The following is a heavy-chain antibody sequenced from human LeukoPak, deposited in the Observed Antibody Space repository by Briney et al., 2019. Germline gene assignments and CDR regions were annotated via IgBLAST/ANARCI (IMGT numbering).Heavy chain of an antibody. V-gene: IGHV1-46*01. D-gene: IGHD1-26*01. CDR2: IYPSGSST. Sequence: ASVKVSCKASGHTFTTYYTHWVRQAPGLGLEWMGIIYPSGSSTSYPQKFEDRVTMTRDMSTSTVYMELSSLTSDDTAVYFCARDISTYSGTFPGGDHWGQGTLVTVSS. CDR1: GHTFTTYY. J-gene: IGHJ4*02. CDR3: ARDISTYSGTFPGGDH.